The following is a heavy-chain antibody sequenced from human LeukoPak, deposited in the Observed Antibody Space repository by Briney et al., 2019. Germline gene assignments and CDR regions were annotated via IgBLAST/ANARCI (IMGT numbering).Heavy chain of an antibody. CDR2: IIPIFGTA. CDR1: GGTFSSYA. D-gene: IGHD6-19*01. Sequence: ASVKVSCKTSGGTFSSYAISWVRQAPGRGLEWMGGIIPIFGTANYAQKFQGRVTITTDESTSTAYMELSSLRSEDAAAYYCARDQAVAGTKNDAFDIWGQRTMVTVSS. V-gene: IGHV1-69*05. J-gene: IGHJ3*02. CDR3: ARDQAVAGTKNDAFDI.